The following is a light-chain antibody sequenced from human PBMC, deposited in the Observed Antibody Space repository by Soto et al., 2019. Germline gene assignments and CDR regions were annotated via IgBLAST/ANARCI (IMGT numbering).Light chain of an antibody. CDR2: TAS. J-gene: IGKJ2*01. CDR3: QQGYSGPPT. CDR1: QYISGY. V-gene: IGKV1-39*01. Sequence: DIQLTQSPSSLAASIGDRVTITCRASQYISGYLNWYQQNPGKAPRLLIYTASTLQSGVPSRFGGSGSGTDFTLTISSLQVEDLATFYCQQGYSGPPTFGQGTKLEIK.